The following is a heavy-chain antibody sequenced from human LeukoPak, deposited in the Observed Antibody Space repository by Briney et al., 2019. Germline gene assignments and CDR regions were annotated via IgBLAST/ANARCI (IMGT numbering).Heavy chain of an antibody. Sequence: GGSLRLSCAASGFTFSNYGMGWVRQAPAKGLEWVSFISTTGATTYYADSVKGRVSISRHNSENTLYLQMSSLRAEDTASYYCAKVGHLVSQALPDAFDIWGQGTMVTVSS. J-gene: IGHJ3*02. CDR1: GFTFSNYG. V-gene: IGHV3-23*01. D-gene: IGHD6-6*01. CDR3: AKVGHLVSQALPDAFDI. CDR2: ISTTGATT.